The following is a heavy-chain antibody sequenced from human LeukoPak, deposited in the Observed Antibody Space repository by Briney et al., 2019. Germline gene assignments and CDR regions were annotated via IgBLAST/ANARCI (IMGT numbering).Heavy chain of an antibody. J-gene: IGHJ4*02. CDR2: INHSGST. CDR3: ARGVDYGFDFDY. CDR1: GGSISSSGYY. V-gene: IGHV4-39*07. Sequence: SETLSLTCTVSGGSISSSGYYWSWIRQPPGKGLEWIGEINHSGSTNYNPSLKSRVTISVDTSKNQFSLKLSSVTAADTAVYYCARGVDYGFDFDYWGQGTLVTVSS. D-gene: IGHD4-17*01.